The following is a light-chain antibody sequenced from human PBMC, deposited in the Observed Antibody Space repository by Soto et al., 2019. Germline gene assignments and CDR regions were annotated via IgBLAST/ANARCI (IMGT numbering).Light chain of an antibody. CDR3: SSYAGSNNVG. V-gene: IGLV2-8*01. CDR2: EVS. CDR1: SSDVGGYNY. J-gene: IGLJ2*01. Sequence: QSVLTQPPSASGSPGQSVTISCTGTSSDVGGYNYVSWYQQHPGKAPKLMIYEVSKRPSGVPDRFSGSKSGNTASLTVSGLQAEDEAAYYCSSYAGSNNVGFGGGTKLTVL.